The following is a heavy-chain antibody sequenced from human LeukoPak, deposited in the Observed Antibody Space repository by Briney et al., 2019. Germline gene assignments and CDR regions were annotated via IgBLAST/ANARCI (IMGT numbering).Heavy chain of an antibody. Sequence: SVKVSCKASRGTFSSYAINWVRQAPGQGLEWMGGIIPIFGTANYAQKFQGRVTITADESTSTAYMELSSLRSEDTAVYYCASLGGGSTVTTYLDYWGQGTLVTVSS. CDR1: RGTFSSYA. CDR3: ASLGGGSTVTTYLDY. J-gene: IGHJ4*02. V-gene: IGHV1-69*13. CDR2: IIPIFGTA. D-gene: IGHD4-17*01.